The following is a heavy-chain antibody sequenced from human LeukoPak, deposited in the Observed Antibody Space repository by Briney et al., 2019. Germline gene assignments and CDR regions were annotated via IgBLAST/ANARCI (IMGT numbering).Heavy chain of an antibody. CDR1: VGTFSIYA. CDR3: ARRIAVALRSYYYGMDV. V-gene: IGHV1-69*13. J-gene: IGHJ6*02. Sequence: ASVTVSFTASVGTFSIYAISWVRQAPGQGLEWMGGIIPIFGTANYAQKFQGRVTITADESTSTAYMELSSLRSEDTAVYYCARRIAVALRSYYYGMDVWGQGTTVTVSS. D-gene: IGHD6-19*01. CDR2: IIPIFGTA.